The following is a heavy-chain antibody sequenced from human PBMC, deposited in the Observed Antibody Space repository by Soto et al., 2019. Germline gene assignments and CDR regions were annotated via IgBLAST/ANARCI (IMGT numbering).Heavy chain of an antibody. CDR2: ISYDGSNK. CDR3: ARGQLGSY. Sequence: GGSLRLSCAASGFTFSSYAMHCLRQAPGRGLEWVAVISYDGSNKYYADSVKGRFTISRDNSKNTLYLQMNSLRAEDTAVYYCARGQLGSYWGQGTLVTVSS. CDR1: GFTFSSYA. J-gene: IGHJ4*02. V-gene: IGHV3-30-3*01. D-gene: IGHD3-16*01.